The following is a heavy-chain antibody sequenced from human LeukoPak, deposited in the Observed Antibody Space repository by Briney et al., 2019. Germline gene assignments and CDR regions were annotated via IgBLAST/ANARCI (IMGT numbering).Heavy chain of an antibody. D-gene: IGHD2-2*01. CDR3: ARDPRDIVVVPAAAPPDY. Sequence: PGGSLRLSCAASGFTFSSYGMHWVRQAPGKGLEWVAVIWYDGSNKYYADSVKGRFTISRDNSKNTLYLQMNSLRAEDTAVYYCARDPRDIVVVPAAAPPDYWGQGTLVTVSS. J-gene: IGHJ4*02. CDR2: IWYDGSNK. V-gene: IGHV3-33*01. CDR1: GFTFSSYG.